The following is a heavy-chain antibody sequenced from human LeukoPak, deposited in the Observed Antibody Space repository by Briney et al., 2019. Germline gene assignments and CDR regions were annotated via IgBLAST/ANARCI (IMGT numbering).Heavy chain of an antibody. V-gene: IGHV3-11*01. D-gene: IGHD1-26*01. J-gene: IGHJ6*03. CDR2: IGPTGTAT. CDR3: AKDGGSYLSYYYYMDV. Sequence: GESLRLSCAASEFTFNDYYMSWVRQPPGKGLEWLSYIGPTGTATYYADSVKGRFTISRDNTKNSLSLQMNSLRVEDTAVYYCAKDGGSYLSYYYYMDVWGKGTTVTVSS. CDR1: EFTFNDYY.